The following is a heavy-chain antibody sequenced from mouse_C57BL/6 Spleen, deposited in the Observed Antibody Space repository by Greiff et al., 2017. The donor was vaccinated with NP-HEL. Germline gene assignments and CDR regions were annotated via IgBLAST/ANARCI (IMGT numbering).Heavy chain of an antibody. J-gene: IGHJ4*01. Sequence: QVQLQQPGAELVKPGASVKMSCKASGYTFTSYWITWVKQRPGQGLEWIGDIYPGSGSTNYNEKFKSKASLTVDTSSSTAYMQLSSLTSEDSAVYYCAREITTPRGWYAMDYWGQGTSVTVSS. CDR1: GYTFTSYW. D-gene: IGHD1-1*01. CDR2: IYPGSGST. CDR3: AREITTPRGWYAMDY. V-gene: IGHV1-55*01.